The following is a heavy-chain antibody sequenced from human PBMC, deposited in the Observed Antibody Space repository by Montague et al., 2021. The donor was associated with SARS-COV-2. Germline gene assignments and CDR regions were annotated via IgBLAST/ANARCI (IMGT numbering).Heavy chain of an antibody. D-gene: IGHD1/OR15-1a*01. V-gene: IGHV4-39*02. CDR2: IYFTAHT. Sequence: SETLSLTCSVSGDSISRSHYFCAWIRHPPGIGLGRIGSIYFTAHTYHHPPLKSRFTISIDTSKNHFPLRLGSVTAADSAVFYCAGWGLNNAFDIWGLGTMVTVSS. CDR3: AGWGLNNAFDI. J-gene: IGHJ3*02. CDR1: GDSISRSHYF.